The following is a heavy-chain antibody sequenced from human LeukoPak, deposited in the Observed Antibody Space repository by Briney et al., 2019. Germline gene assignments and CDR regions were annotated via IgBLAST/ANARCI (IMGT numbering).Heavy chain of an antibody. V-gene: IGHV3-7*01. J-gene: IGHJ4*02. CDR1: GLTFSNFW. CDR2: VKDDGSDR. CDR3: ARGRSVCH. Sequence: GGSLRLSCAASGLTFSNFWMTWVRLAPGRGLEWVASVKDDGSDRFYVDSVKGRFTISRDNSKNSLFLQMNSLRAEDTAVYYCARGRSVCHWGRGTLVTVSS. D-gene: IGHD1-1*01.